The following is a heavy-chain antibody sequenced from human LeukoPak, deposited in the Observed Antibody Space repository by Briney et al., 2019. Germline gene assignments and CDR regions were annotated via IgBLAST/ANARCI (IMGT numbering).Heavy chain of an antibody. CDR2: FDDSGST. J-gene: IGHJ1*01. CDR3: TRHSRDSGGAFQY. V-gene: IGHV4-59*08. Sequence: SETLSLTCTVSGGSMSDYYWSWIRQPPGKGLEWIGYFDDSGSTNYNPSLKSRVTISVDTSKNQLSLKLNSATAADTAVHYCTRHSRDSGGAFQYWGQGTPVTVSS. D-gene: IGHD4-23*01. CDR1: GGSMSDYY.